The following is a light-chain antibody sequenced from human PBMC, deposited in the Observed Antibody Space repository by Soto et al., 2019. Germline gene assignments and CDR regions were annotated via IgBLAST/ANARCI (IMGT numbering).Light chain of an antibody. CDR2: RAS. J-gene: IGKJ1*01. V-gene: IGKV1-5*03. CDR3: QHYNSYSEA. CDR1: QSISSW. Sequence: DIQMTQSPSTLSAFVGDRVTITCRASQSISSWLAWYRQKPGKAPKLLIYRASSLESGVPSRFSGSGSGTEFTLTISSLQPDDFATYYCQHYNSYSEAFGQGTKVDIK.